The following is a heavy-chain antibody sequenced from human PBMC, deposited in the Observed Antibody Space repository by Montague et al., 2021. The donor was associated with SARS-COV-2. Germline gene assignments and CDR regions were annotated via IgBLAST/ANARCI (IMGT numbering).Heavy chain of an antibody. Sequence: SLRLSGAASGFTFSSYAMHWVRQAPGKGLEWVAVISYDGSNKYYADSVKGRFTISRDNSKNTLYLQMNSLRAEDTAVYYCARDNYDSSGYSLYGMDVWGQGTTVTVSS. D-gene: IGHD3-22*01. CDR3: ARDNYDSSGYSLYGMDV. J-gene: IGHJ6*02. V-gene: IGHV3-30-3*01. CDR1: GFTFSSYA. CDR2: ISYDGSNK.